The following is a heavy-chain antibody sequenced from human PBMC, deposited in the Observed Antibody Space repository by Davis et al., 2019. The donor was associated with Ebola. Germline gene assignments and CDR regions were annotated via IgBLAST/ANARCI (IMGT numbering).Heavy chain of an antibody. D-gene: IGHD3-10*01. CDR1: RFTFSNYG. J-gene: IGHJ3*02. CDR2: ISYDGNNK. Sequence: GESLKISCAASRFTFSNYGLHWVRQAPGKGLEWVAQISYDGNNKYYADSVKGRFTISRDNSKNTLYLQMNSLRAEDTAVYYCAHFGVTQNAYDIWGQGTMVTVSS. V-gene: IGHV3-30*03. CDR3: AHFGVTQNAYDI.